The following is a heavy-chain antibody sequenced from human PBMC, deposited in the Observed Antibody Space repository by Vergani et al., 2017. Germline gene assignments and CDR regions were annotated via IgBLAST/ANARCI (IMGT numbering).Heavy chain of an antibody. Sequence: QVQLQESGPGLVKPSETLSLTCTVSGGSISSYYWSWIRQPPGKGLEWIGYIYYSGSTNYNPSLKSRVTISVDTSKNQFSLKLSSVTAADTAVYYCARVSREVSGRTTDFDYWGQGTLVTVSS. V-gene: IGHV4-59*01. CDR1: GGSISSYY. CDR2: IYYSGST. J-gene: IGHJ4*02. D-gene: IGHD2/OR15-2a*01. CDR3: ARVSREVSGRTTDFDY.